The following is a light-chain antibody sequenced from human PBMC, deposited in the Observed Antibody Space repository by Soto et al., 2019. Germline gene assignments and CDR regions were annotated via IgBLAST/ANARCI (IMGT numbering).Light chain of an antibody. CDR3: QQRDIWPWT. CDR1: QSVDRSD. Sequence: VLTQSPGTLSLSPGERATLSCRASQSVDRSDIAWYQQKPGQAPRLLMYDASKRATGIPARFSGSGSGTDFTLTISSLEPEDFAVYYCQQRDIWPWTFGQGTKVEIK. J-gene: IGKJ1*01. V-gene: IGKV3-11*01. CDR2: DAS.